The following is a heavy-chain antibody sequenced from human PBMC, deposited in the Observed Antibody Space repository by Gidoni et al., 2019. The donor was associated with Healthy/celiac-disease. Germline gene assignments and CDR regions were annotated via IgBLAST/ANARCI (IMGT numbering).Heavy chain of an antibody. D-gene: IGHD3-16*02. V-gene: IGHV3-73*02. CDR3: TSQFGGVIVF. CDR1: GFTFSGSA. Sequence: EVQLVESGGRLVPPGWSLHLSCEASGFTFSGSAMHWVRQASGKGLEWVGRIRSKANSYATAYAASVKGRFTISRDESKNTAYLQMNSLKTEDTAVYYCTSQFGGVIVFRGQGTLVTVSS. CDR2: IRSKANSYAT. J-gene: IGHJ4*02.